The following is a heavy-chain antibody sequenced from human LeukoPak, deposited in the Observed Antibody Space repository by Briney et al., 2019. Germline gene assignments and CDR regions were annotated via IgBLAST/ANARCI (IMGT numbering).Heavy chain of an antibody. CDR3: QQLFYDSSGYPFDY. D-gene: IGHD3-22*01. J-gene: IGHJ4*02. Sequence: SETLSLTCAVYGGSFSGYYWSWIRQPPGKGLEWIGEINHSGSTNYNPSLKSRVTISVDTSKNQFSLKLSSVTAADMAVYYCQQLFYDSSGYPFDYWGQGTLVTVSS. V-gene: IGHV4-34*01. CDR1: GGSFSGYY. CDR2: INHSGST.